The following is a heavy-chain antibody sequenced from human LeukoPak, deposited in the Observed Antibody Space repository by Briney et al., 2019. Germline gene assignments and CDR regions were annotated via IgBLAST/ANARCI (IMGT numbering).Heavy chain of an antibody. CDR2: ISYDGSNE. D-gene: IGHD2/OR15-2a*01. CDR1: GFIFNNYA. V-gene: IGHV3-30-3*01. Sequence: PGGSPRLFCVASGFIFNNYAMQWVRQAPRKGLEWVALISYDGSNEFYGDSVKGRFTISRDKSKYTLYLQMNSLRTEDTAVYYCGRDWALSGDYWGQRTLVTVSS. J-gene: IGHJ4*02. CDR3: GRDWALSGDY.